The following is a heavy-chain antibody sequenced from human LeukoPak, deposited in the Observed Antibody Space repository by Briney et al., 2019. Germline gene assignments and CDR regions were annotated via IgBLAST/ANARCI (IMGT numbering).Heavy chain of an antibody. V-gene: IGHV3-23*01. CDR2: ISGSGGST. CDR1: GFTFSSCA. J-gene: IGHJ4*02. D-gene: IGHD3-22*01. CDR3: VKVGSRYYDSSGHDY. Sequence: GGSLRLSCAASGFTFSSCAMSWVRQAPGKGLEWVSAISGSGGSTYYADSVKGRFTISRDNSKNTLYLQMNSLRAEDAAVYYGVKVGSRYYDSSGHDYWGQGTLVTVSS.